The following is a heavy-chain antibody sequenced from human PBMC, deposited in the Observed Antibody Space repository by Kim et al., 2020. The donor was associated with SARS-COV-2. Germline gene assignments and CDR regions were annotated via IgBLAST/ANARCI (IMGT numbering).Heavy chain of an antibody. CDR1: GFTFSSYS. CDR3: ALYCSGGSCYAGGWGDYYYGMDV. D-gene: IGHD2-15*01. J-gene: IGHJ6*02. Sequence: GGSLRLSCAASGFTFSSYSMNWVRQAPGKGLEWVSSISSSSSYIYYADSVKGRFTISRDNAKNSLYLQMNSLRAEDTAVYYCALYCSGGSCYAGGWGDYYYGMDVWGQGTTVTVSS. V-gene: IGHV3-21*01. CDR2: ISSSSSYI.